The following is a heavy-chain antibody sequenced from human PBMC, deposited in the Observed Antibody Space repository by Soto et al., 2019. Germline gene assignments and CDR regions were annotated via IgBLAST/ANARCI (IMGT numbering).Heavy chain of an antibody. CDR1: GYSFTSYW. Sequence: GESLKISCKGSGYSFTSYWIGWVRQMPGKGLEWMGIIYPGDSDTRYSPSFQGQVTISADKSISTAYLQWSSLKASDTAMYYCGGIGGGSCCHYYYGMDVWGQGTTVTVSS. V-gene: IGHV5-51*01. J-gene: IGHJ6*02. D-gene: IGHD2-15*01. CDR3: GGIGGGSCCHYYYGMDV. CDR2: IYPGDSDT.